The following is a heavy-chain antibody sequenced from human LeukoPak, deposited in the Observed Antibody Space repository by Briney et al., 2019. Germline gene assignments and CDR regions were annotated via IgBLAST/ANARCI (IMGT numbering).Heavy chain of an antibody. D-gene: IGHD4-11*01. CDR2: IYYSGST. CDR3: ARETTVIRYGMDV. V-gene: IGHV4-59*01. J-gene: IGHJ6*02. CDR1: GGSISSYY. Sequence: PSETLSLTCTVSGGSISSYYWSWIRQPPGKGLEWIGYIYYSGSTNYNPSLKSRVTISVDTSKNQFSLKLSSVTAADTAEYYCARETTVIRYGMDVWGQGTTVTVSS.